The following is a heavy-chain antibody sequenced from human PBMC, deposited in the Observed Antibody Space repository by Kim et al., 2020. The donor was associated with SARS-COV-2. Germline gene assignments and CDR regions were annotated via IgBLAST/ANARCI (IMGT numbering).Heavy chain of an antibody. J-gene: IGHJ3*02. Sequence: DSVKDRFTTSRDNAQNSQYLQMNSLRDEDTAVYYCASLEMATITGDAFDIWGQGTMVTVSS. D-gene: IGHD5-12*01. CDR3: ASLEMATITGDAFDI. V-gene: IGHV3-48*02.